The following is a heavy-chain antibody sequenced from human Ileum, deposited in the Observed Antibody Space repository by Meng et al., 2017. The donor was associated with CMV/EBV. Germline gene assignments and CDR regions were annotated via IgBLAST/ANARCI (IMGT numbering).Heavy chain of an antibody. V-gene: IGHV4-30-4*08. CDR3: ARQRGYCSGGSCYHFDY. J-gene: IGHJ4*02. CDR2: IYYSGST. D-gene: IGHD2-15*01. CDR1: GGSISSGDYY. Sequence: VPLQEACPGLVKPSQTLSLTCTVSGGSISSGDYYWSWIRQPPGKGLEWIGYIYYSGSTYYNPSLKSRVTISVDTSKNQFSLKLSSVTAADTAVYYCARQRGYCSGGSCYHFDYWGQGTLVTVSS.